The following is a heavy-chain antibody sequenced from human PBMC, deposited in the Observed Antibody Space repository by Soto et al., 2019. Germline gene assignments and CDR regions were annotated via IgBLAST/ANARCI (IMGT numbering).Heavy chain of an antibody. D-gene: IGHD3-10*01. CDR3: ARDGLGKYYYGSGSYYPDY. CDR2: INAGNGNT. J-gene: IGHJ4*02. V-gene: IGHV1-3*01. Sequence: ASVKVSCKASGYTFTSYAMHWVRQAPGQRLEWMGWINAGNGNTKYSQKFQGRVTITRDTSASTAYMELSSLRSEDTAVYYCARDGLGKYYYGSGSYYPDYWGQGTLVTVSS. CDR1: GYTFTSYA.